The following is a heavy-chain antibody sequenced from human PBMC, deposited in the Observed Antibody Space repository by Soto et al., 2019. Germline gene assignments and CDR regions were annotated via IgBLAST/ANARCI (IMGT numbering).Heavy chain of an antibody. CDR3: ATHRRYSSGWYYYGMDV. CDR1: GGSISTTTYY. CDR2: IYYTGRA. J-gene: IGHJ6*02. V-gene: IGHV4-39*01. Sequence: QLQLQGSGPGLVKPSETLSLTCTVSGGSISTTTYYWGWVRQPPGKGLEWIGNIYYTGRAYYNPSLKGRVSISGDTSNTQFSLRLNSVTAADTAVYYCATHRRYSSGWYYYGMDVWGQGTTVTVSS. D-gene: IGHD6-25*01.